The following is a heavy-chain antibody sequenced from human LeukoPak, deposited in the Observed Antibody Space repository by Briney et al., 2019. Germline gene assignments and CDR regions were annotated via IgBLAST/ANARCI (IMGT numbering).Heavy chain of an antibody. CDR2: IIPILGIA. Sequence: GSSVKVSCKASGGTFSSYAISWVRQAPGQGLEWMGRIIPILGIANYAQKFQGRVTITADKSTSTAYMELSSLRSEDTAVYYCARGTARRDLINFDYWGQGTLVTVSS. V-gene: IGHV1-69*04. CDR3: ARGTARRDLINFDY. CDR1: GGTFSSYA. J-gene: IGHJ4*02. D-gene: IGHD1-14*01.